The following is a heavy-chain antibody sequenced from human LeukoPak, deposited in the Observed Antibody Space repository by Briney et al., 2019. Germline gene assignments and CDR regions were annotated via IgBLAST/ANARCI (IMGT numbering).Heavy chain of an antibody. CDR1: GFTFSSYW. Sequence: PGGSLRLSCAASGFTFSSYWMHWVRQAPGKGLVWVSRINSDGSTTSYADSVKGRFTISRDNAKNTLYLQMNSLRAEDTAVYYCARGNTMIVPDYWGQGTLVTVSS. V-gene: IGHV3-74*01. J-gene: IGHJ4*02. CDR3: ARGNTMIVPDY. CDR2: INSDGSTT. D-gene: IGHD3-22*01.